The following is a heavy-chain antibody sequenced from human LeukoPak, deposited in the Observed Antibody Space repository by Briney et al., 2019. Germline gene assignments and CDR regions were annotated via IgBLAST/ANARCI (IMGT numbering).Heavy chain of an antibody. V-gene: IGHV1-8*03. Sequence: ASVKVSCKASGYTITSYDINWVRQATGQGLEWMGWMNPNSGNTIYAQKFQGRVTITRNTSISTAYMELSSLRSEDTAVYYCARRAVAYKYSYYMDVWGKGTAVTVSS. CDR3: ARRAVAYKYSYYMDV. CDR1: GYTITSYD. D-gene: IGHD6-19*01. J-gene: IGHJ6*03. CDR2: MNPNSGNT.